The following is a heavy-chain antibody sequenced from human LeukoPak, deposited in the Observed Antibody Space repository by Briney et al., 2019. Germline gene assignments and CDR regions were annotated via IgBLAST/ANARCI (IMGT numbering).Heavy chain of an antibody. Sequence: TGGSLRLSCAASGFTFTSYAISWVRQAPGQGLEWMGGIIPIFGTANYAQKFQGRVTITADESTSTAYMELSSLRSEDTAVYYCARDRIQLWTYYYYGMDVWGQGTTVTVSS. CDR1: GFTFTSYA. CDR3: ARDRIQLWTYYYYGMDV. CDR2: IIPIFGTA. D-gene: IGHD5-18*01. J-gene: IGHJ6*02. V-gene: IGHV1-69*01.